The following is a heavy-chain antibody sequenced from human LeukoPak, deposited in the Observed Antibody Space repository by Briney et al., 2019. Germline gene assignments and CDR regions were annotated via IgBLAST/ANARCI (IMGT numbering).Heavy chain of an antibody. CDR3: GELSGY. V-gene: IGHV3-15*01. CDR1: GFSFRNAW. Sequence: GSLRVSCAQSGFSFRNAWTSWVRQAPRVGLEWVGRIKSKTDGGTTDYAAPVNGRFTISRHDSNNTLYLQMNSLKAEDTAVYYCGELSGYWGQGTLVTVCS. J-gene: IGHJ4*02. D-gene: IGHD3-16*02. CDR2: IKSKTDGGTT.